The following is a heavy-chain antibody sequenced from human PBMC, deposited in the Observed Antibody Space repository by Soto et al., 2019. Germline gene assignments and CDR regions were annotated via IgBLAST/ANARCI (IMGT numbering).Heavy chain of an antibody. D-gene: IGHD3-10*01. CDR1: GGSFSGYY. Sequence: SETLSLTCAVDGGSFSGYYWSWIRQPPGKGLEWIGEINHSGSTNYNPSLKSRVTISVDTSKNQFSLKLSSVTAADTAVYYCARGYGSGSYSEGAFDYWGQGTQVTVSS. V-gene: IGHV4-34*01. J-gene: IGHJ4*02. CDR3: ARGYGSGSYSEGAFDY. CDR2: INHSGST.